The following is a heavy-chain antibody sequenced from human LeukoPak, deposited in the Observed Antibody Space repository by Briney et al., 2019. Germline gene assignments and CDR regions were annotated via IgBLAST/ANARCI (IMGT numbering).Heavy chain of an antibody. J-gene: IGHJ4*02. CDR3: TTDLRWDLPLDY. Sequence: PRGSLRHSSAATEFTLSNAWMTWVRQAPRKGQEWDGRIKSKTDGGTTDYAEPVKGRFTVSRDDSKNTLYLQMNSLKTEDTAVYYCTTDLRWDLPLDYWGQGTLVTVSS. CDR2: IKSKTDGGTT. D-gene: IGHD1-26*01. V-gene: IGHV3-15*01. CDR1: EFTLSNAW.